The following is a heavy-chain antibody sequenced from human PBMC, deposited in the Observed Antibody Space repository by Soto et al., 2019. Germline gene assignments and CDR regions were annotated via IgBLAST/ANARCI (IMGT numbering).Heavy chain of an antibody. CDR2: ISGSGGST. Sequence: GGSLSLSCAASGFTFSSYAMSWVRQAPGKGLEWVSAISGSGGSTYYADSVKGRFTISRDNSKNTLYLQMNSLRAEDTAVYYCAKHPLGYCSGGSCYSHLFYFDYWGQGTLVTVSS. CDR1: GFTFSSYA. V-gene: IGHV3-23*01. D-gene: IGHD2-15*01. CDR3: AKHPLGYCSGGSCYSHLFYFDY. J-gene: IGHJ4*02.